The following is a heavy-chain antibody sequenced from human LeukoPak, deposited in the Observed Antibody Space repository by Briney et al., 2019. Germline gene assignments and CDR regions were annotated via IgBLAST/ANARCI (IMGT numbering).Heavy chain of an antibody. V-gene: IGHV4-59*01. Sequence: PSETLSLTCSVSDGSINSYYWNWIRWPPGKGLEWIGYIYYNGNTNYSPSLKSRVTMSVDTSKNLFSLKVSSVTAADTAVYYCARRYSSGWFDYWGQGTLVTVSS. CDR2: IYYNGNT. J-gene: IGHJ4*02. CDR1: DGSINSYY. D-gene: IGHD6-19*01. CDR3: ARRYSSGWFDY.